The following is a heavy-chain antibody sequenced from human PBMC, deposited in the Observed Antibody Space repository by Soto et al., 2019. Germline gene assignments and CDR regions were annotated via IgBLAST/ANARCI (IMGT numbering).Heavy chain of an antibody. Sequence: EVQLVESGGGLVQPGGSLRLSCAASGFTFSSYWMSWVRQAPGKGLEWVANVNQDGSEKYYVDSVKGRFTISRDNARNSLYLQTNSLRAEDTAVYYCARELGRGGSSIAARGFDYWGQGTLVTVSS. J-gene: IGHJ4*02. V-gene: IGHV3-7*01. D-gene: IGHD6-6*01. CDR1: GFTFSSYW. CDR2: VNQDGSEK. CDR3: ARELGRGGSSIAARGFDY.